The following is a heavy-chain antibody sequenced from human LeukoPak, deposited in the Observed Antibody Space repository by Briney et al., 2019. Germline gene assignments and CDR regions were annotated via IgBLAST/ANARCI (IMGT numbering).Heavy chain of an antibody. Sequence: PGGSLRLSCAASGFTFNLFHMNWVRQAPGKGLEWISSITSSGTYITYADSIQGRFTISRDNAKNSLYLQMNSLRVDDTALYYCARASGGCDLDYWGHGTLVTVSS. V-gene: IGHV3-21*01. CDR3: ARASGGCDLDY. CDR1: GFTFNLFH. CDR2: ITSSGTYI. D-gene: IGHD2-21*02. J-gene: IGHJ4*01.